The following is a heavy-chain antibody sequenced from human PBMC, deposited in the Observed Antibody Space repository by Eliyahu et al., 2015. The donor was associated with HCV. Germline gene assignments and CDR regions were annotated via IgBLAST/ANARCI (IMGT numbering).Heavy chain of an antibody. J-gene: IGHJ3*02. CDR2: INPNSGGT. CDR3: ARVPPYYYDTTGYYRGGAFDI. Sequence: QVQLVQSGAEVKKPGASVRVSCKPSGYTFXTYYIHWLRQAPGQGLEWMGWINPNSGGTNHAQRFQGRVTLTRDMSITTSYMELSRLRSDDTAVYYCARVPPYYYDTTGYYRGGAFDIWGQGTMVTVFS. D-gene: IGHD3-22*01. V-gene: IGHV1-2*02. CDR1: GYTFXTYY.